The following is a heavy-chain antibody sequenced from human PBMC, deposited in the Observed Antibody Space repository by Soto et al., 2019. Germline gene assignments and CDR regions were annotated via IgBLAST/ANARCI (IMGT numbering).Heavy chain of an antibody. V-gene: IGHV3-53*01. D-gene: IGHD4-17*01. CDR2: IYSGGST. J-gene: IGHJ4*02. CDR3: ARGRYGYYSEIDY. Sequence: PGGSLRLSCAASGFTVSSNYMSWVRQAQGKGLEWVSVIYSGGSTYYADSVKGRFTISRDNSNNTLYLQMNSLRAEDTAVYYCARGRYGYYSEIDYLGQGTLVTVSS. CDR1: GFTVSSNY.